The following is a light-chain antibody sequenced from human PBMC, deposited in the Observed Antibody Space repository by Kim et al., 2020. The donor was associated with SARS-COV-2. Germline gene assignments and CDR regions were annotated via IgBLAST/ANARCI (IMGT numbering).Light chain of an antibody. CDR2: WAS. CDR1: QSVLYSSNNKNY. Sequence: RATNNCKSSQSVLYSSNNKNYLAWYQQKPGQPPKLLIYWASTRESGVPDRFSGSGSGTDFTLTISSLQAEDVAVYYCQQYYSPLCSFGQGTKLEI. V-gene: IGKV4-1*01. J-gene: IGKJ2*04. CDR3: QQYYSPLCS.